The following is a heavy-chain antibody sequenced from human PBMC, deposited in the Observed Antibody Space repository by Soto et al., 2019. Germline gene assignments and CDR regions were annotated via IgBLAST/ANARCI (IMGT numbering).Heavy chain of an antibody. J-gene: IGHJ3*02. CDR2: INPSGGST. CDR1: GYTFTSYY. V-gene: IGHV1-46*01. Sequence: ASVKVSCKASGYTFTSYYMHWVRQAPGQGLEWMGIINPSGGSTSYAQKFQGRVTMTRDTSTSTVYMELSSLRSEDTAVYYCARKGYYYDSSGYKDDAFDIWGQGTMVTVSS. D-gene: IGHD3-22*01. CDR3: ARKGYYYDSSGYKDDAFDI.